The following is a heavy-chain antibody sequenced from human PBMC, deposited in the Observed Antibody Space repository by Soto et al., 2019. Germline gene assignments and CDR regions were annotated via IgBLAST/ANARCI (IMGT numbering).Heavy chain of an antibody. J-gene: IGHJ4*02. CDR1: GFTFSSHI. CDR2: IYRSSVFRFGPNE. V-gene: IGHV3-21*01. CDR3: AREFSSQLPLDY. Sequence: GGSLRLSCSASGFTFSSHIMNWVRHAPGKGLEWVASIYRSSVFRFGPNEFYADSVRGRFIISRDNTNNLVFLQMDSLRVEDTAVYYCAREFSSQLPLDYWGQGTLVTVSS.